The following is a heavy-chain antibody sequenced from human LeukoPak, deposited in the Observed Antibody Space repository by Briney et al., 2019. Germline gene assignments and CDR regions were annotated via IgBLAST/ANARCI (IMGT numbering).Heavy chain of an antibody. CDR1: GYTFTSYG. CDR2: ISAYNGNT. J-gene: IGHJ2*01. Sequence: ASVKVSCKASGYTFTSYGISWVRQAPGQGLEWMGWISAYNGNTNYAQKLQGRVTMTTDTSTSTAYTELRSLRSDDTAVYYCARDNDYCGGDCYSRSYWYFDLWGRGTLVTVSS. CDR3: ARDNDYCGGDCYSRSYWYFDL. D-gene: IGHD2-21*02. V-gene: IGHV1-18*01.